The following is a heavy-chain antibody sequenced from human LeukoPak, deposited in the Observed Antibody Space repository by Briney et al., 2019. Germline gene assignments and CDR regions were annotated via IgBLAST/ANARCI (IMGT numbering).Heavy chain of an antibody. CDR1: GFTFSSYW. CDR2: INSDGSST. V-gene: IGHV3-74*01. CDR3: ASRNGDYAFDY. J-gene: IGHJ4*02. Sequence: GGSLRLSCAASGFTFSSYWMHWVRQAPGKGLVWVSRINSDGSSTSYADSVKGRFTISRDNAKNSLYLQKNSLRAEDTAVYYCASRNGDYAFDYWGQGTLVTVSS. D-gene: IGHD4-17*01.